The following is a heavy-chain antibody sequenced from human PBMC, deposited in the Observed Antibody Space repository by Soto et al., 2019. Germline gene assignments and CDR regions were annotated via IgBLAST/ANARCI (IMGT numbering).Heavy chain of an antibody. CDR2: INPSHGIK. CDR3: ARRIAVAGRSDIGYFDP. Sequence: CKASGYTFTSYARHCVRQAPGQRLEWMGRINPSHGIKKYAQKFQGRVAITRDKSTSTAYMELSSLRLEDTAVYYCARRIAVAGRSDIGYFDPWGQGTLVTVSS. D-gene: IGHD6-19*01. CDR1: GYTFTSYA. V-gene: IGHV1-3*01. J-gene: IGHJ5*02.